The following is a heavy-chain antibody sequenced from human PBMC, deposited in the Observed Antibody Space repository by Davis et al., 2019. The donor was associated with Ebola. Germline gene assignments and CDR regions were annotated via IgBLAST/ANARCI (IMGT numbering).Heavy chain of an antibody. J-gene: IGHJ5*02. Sequence: GESLKISCSASGFTFSSYAMHWVRQAPGKGLEYVSAISSNGGSTYYADSVKCRFTISRDNSKNTLYLQMSSLRAEDTAVYYCVKGGLWFGDWFDPWGQGTLVTVSS. CDR3: VKGGLWFGDWFDP. V-gene: IGHV3-64D*08. CDR1: GFTFSSYA. D-gene: IGHD3-10*01. CDR2: ISSNGGST.